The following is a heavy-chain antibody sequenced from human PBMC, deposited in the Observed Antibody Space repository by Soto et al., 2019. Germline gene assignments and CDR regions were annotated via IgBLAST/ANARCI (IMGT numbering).Heavy chain of an antibody. J-gene: IGHJ4*02. Sequence: SETLSLTCTVSGGSMSDFYWSWIRQPPGKGLEWIGYIYYSGSTNYNPSLKSRVTISVDTSKNQFSLNLRSMSPADTAVYYCARVGGLAARTFDYWGQGTLVTV. CDR1: GGSMSDFY. D-gene: IGHD6-6*01. CDR3: ARVGGLAARTFDY. V-gene: IGHV4-59*01. CDR2: IYYSGST.